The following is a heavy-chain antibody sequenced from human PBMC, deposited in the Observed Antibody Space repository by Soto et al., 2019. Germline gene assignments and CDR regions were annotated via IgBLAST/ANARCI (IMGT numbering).Heavy chain of an antibody. Sequence: QVQLQESGPGLVKPSQTLSLTCTVSGGSISSGDFFWTWIRQPPGKGLEWIGYVYYSGSTYYNPSLKSRVTISVDTSKNQFSLNLSSVTAAGTAVYYCARDGMTTVTTGSSWGQGTMVTVSS. CDR2: VYYSGST. CDR3: ARDGMTTVTTGSS. J-gene: IGHJ3*01. CDR1: GGSISSGDFF. D-gene: IGHD4-17*01. V-gene: IGHV4-30-4*01.